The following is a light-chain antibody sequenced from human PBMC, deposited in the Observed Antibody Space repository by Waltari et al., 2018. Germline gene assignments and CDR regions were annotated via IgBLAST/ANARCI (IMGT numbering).Light chain of an antibody. CDR2: DAS. CDR1: QSVSSY. J-gene: IGKJ5*01. CDR3: QQRSNWLIT. V-gene: IGKV3-11*01. Sequence: DIVLPQSPATLSLSPGERATLSCRASQSVSSYLAWYHQNPGQAPRLLIYDASNRATGIPARFSGSGSGTDFTLTISSLEPEDFAVYYCQQRSNWLITFGQGTRLEIK.